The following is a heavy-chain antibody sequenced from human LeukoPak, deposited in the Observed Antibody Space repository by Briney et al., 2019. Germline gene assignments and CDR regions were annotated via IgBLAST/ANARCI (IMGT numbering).Heavy chain of an antibody. CDR3: ARGLYKFPPDY. CDR1: GGTFSSYD. D-gene: IGHD3-10*01. V-gene: IGHV1-69*05. CDR2: IIPIFGRA. Sequence: SVKVSCKASGGTFSSYDISWVRQAPGQGLEWMGGIIPIFGRANYAQKFQGRVTMTRDTSISTAYMELSSLRSEDTAVYYCARGLYKFPPDYCGQGTLVTVSS. J-gene: IGHJ4*02.